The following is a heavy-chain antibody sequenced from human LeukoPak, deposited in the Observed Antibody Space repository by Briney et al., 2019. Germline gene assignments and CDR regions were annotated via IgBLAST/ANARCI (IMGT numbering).Heavy chain of an antibody. Sequence: ASVKVSCKVSGYTLTELSMHWVRQAPGKGLEWMGGFDPEDGETIYAQKFQGRVTMTEDTSTDTAYMGLSSLRSEDTAVYYCATALRIGGYYMDVWGKGTTVTVSS. CDR2: FDPEDGET. CDR1: GYTLTELS. CDR3: ATALRIGGYYMDV. J-gene: IGHJ6*03. V-gene: IGHV1-24*01. D-gene: IGHD3-16*01.